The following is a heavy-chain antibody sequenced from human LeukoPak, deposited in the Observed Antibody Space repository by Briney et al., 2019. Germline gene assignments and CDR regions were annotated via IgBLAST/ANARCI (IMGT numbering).Heavy chain of an antibody. CDR1: GGSFSGYY. D-gene: IGHD3-22*01. V-gene: IGHV4-34*01. J-gene: IGHJ5*02. Sequence: PSETLSLTCAVYGGSFSGYYWSWIRQPPGKGLEWIGEINHSGSTNYNPSLKSRVTISVDTSKNQFSLKLSSVTAADTAVYYCARDSIDYDSSGYYHSNWFDPWGQGTLVTVSS. CDR2: INHSGST. CDR3: ARDSIDYDSSGYYHSNWFDP.